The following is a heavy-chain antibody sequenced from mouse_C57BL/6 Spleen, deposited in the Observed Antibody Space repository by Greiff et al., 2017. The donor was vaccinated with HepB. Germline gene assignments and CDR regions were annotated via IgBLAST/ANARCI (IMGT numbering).Heavy chain of an antibody. CDR2: ISYDGST. V-gene: IGHV3-6*01. CDR1: GYSITSGYY. Sequence: EVQLQESGPGLVKPSQSLSLSCSVSGYSITSGYYWYLIRQLPGNQLEWMGYISYDGSTNYNPSLNNRISITCNTSKNQFFLQLNPVTTEDTATYYCATANGDDYYALDYWGQGTSVTVSS. J-gene: IGHJ4*01. D-gene: IGHD4-1*01. CDR3: ATANGDDYYALDY.